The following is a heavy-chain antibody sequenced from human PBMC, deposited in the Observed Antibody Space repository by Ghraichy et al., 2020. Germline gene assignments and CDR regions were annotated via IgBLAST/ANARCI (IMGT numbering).Heavy chain of an antibody. D-gene: IGHD5-18*01. CDR2: IYYTGIT. J-gene: IGHJ6*03. CDR3: ARATAPGDYYYINV. Sequence: SETLSLTCTVSGASISSHYWTWIRQPPGKGLEWIGYIYYTGITNYNPSFKSRVTISVDTSKNQFSLKLSSVTAADTVVYYCARATAPGDYYYINVWGKGTTVTVSS. V-gene: IGHV4-59*11. CDR1: GASISSHY.